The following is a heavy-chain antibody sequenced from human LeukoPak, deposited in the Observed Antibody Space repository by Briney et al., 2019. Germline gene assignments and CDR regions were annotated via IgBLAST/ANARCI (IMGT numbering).Heavy chain of an antibody. V-gene: IGHV1-18*01. Sequence: ASVKVSCKASGYNFSRYAISWVRQAPGQGLEWMGWISAFNGYTNSAQRLQGRVTITADKSTSTAYMELSSLRSEDTAVYYCAKRASLLSRRAPTDYWGQGTLVTVSS. CDR1: GYNFSRYA. D-gene: IGHD6-6*01. CDR3: AKRASLLSRRAPTDY. CDR2: ISAFNGYT. J-gene: IGHJ4*02.